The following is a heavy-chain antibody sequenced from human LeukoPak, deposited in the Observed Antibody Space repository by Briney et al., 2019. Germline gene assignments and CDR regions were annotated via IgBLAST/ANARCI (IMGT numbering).Heavy chain of an antibody. CDR2: ISWNSGSI. CDR1: GFIFNNYA. Sequence: GGSLRLSCAGSGFIFNNYAMHWVRQPPGKGLEWVSGISWNSGSIDYADSVKGRFTISRDNAKNSLYLQMNSLRAEDTAIYYCTRVGYIDEGIDYWGQGTLVTVSS. V-gene: IGHV3-9*01. CDR3: TRVGYIDEGIDY. D-gene: IGHD5-24*01. J-gene: IGHJ4*02.